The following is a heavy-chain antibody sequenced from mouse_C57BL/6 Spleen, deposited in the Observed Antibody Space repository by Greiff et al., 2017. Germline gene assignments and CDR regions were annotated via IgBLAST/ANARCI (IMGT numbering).Heavy chain of an antibody. D-gene: IGHD2-4*01. CDR2: IYPRSGNT. CDR3: ARSYDYDAGYYFDY. J-gene: IGHJ2*01. Sequence: QVQLQQSGAELARPGASVKLSCKASGYTFTSYGISWVKQRTGQGLEWIGEIYPRSGNTYYNEKFKGKATLTADKSSSTAYMELRSRTSEDSAVYFCARSYDYDAGYYFDYWGQGTTRTVSS. CDR1: GYTFTSYG. V-gene: IGHV1-81*01.